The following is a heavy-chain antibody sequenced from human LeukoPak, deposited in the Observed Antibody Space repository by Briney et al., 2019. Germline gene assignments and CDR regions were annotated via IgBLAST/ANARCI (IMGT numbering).Heavy chain of an antibody. Sequence: SETLSLTCTVSGASINSYYWSWIRQPPRKGLEWLGYIYYSGITNYNPSLKSRVTISVDTSRNQFSLKLSSVTAADTAVYYCARGTTTVTHWGQGTLVTVSS. CDR3: ARGTTTVTH. CDR1: GASINSYY. D-gene: IGHD4-11*01. V-gene: IGHV4-59*08. CDR2: IYYSGIT. J-gene: IGHJ4*02.